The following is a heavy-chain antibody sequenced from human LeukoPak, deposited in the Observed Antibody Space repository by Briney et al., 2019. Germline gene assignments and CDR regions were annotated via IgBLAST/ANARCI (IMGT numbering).Heavy chain of an antibody. CDR2: INTDGSST. V-gene: IGHV3-74*01. J-gene: IGHJ4*02. CDR1: GFTVSSNY. Sequence: PGGSLRLSCAASGFTVSSNYMSWVRQAPGKGLVWVSRINTDGSSTNYADSVKGRFTISRDNAKNTLYLQMNSLRVEDTAVYYCTRGYPIFDYWGQGTLVTVSS. CDR3: TRGYPIFDY. D-gene: IGHD3-16*02.